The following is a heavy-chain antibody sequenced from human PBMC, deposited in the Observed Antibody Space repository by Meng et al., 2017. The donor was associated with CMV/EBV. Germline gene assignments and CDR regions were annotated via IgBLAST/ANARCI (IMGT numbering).Heavy chain of an antibody. CDR2: FDPEDGET. CDR1: GYTLTDLS. J-gene: IGHJ6*02. Sequence: ASVKVSCKVSGYTLTDLSMHWVRQAPGKGLEWMGGFDPEDGETIYAQKFQGRVTMTEDTSTDTAYMELSSLRSEDTAVYYCATETGLYYQLRIYYYYGMDVWGQGTTVTVSS. CDR3: ATETGLYYQLRIYYYYGMDV. D-gene: IGHD2-2*01. V-gene: IGHV1-24*01.